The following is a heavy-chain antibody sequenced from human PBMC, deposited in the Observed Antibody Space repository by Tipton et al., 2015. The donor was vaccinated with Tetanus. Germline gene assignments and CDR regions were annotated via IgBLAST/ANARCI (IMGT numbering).Heavy chain of an antibody. CDR3: AKDGTYYYGSRYYYYGMDV. CDR2: ISGSGGST. V-gene: IGHV3-23*01. CDR1: GFTFSSYA. J-gene: IGHJ6*02. Sequence: SLRLSCAASGFTFSSYAMSWVRQAPGKGLEWVSAISGSGGSTYYADSVKGRFTISRDNSKNTLYLQMNSLRAEDTAVYYCAKDGTYYYGSRYYYYGMDVWGQGTTVTVSS. D-gene: IGHD3-10*01.